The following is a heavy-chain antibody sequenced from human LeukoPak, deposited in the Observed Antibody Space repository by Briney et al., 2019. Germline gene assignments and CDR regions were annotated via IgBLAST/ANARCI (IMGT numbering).Heavy chain of an antibody. J-gene: IGHJ6*02. CDR3: ARDGTLNYPYYYYGMDV. CDR1: GYTFTSYG. D-gene: IGHD1-7*01. Sequence: ASVKVSRKASGYTFTSYGISWVRQAPGQGLEWMGWISAYNGNTNYAQKLQGRVTMTTDTSTSTAYMELRSLRSDDTAVYYCARDGTLNYPYYYYGMDVWGQGTTVTVSS. V-gene: IGHV1-18*01. CDR2: ISAYNGNT.